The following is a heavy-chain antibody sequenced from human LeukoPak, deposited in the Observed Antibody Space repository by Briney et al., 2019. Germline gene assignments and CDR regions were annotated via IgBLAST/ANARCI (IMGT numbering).Heavy chain of an antibody. CDR2: IIPILGIA. J-gene: IGHJ6*02. D-gene: IGHD3-3*01. Sequence: GASVNVSCKASGGTFSSYAISWVRQAPGQGVEWMGRIIPILGIANYAQKFQGRVTITADKSTSTAYMELSSLRSEDTAVYYCARAGIFGVELVQVGMDVWGQGTTVTVSS. CDR1: GGTFSSYA. V-gene: IGHV1-69*04. CDR3: ARAGIFGVELVQVGMDV.